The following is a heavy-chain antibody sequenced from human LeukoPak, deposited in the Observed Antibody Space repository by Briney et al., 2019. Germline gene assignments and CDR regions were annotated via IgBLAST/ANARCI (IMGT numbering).Heavy chain of an antibody. V-gene: IGHV4-34*01. CDR1: DGSFSGYY. J-gene: IGHJ4*02. Sequence: PSETLSLTCAVYDGSFSGYYWSWIRQPPGKGLEWIGEINHSGSTNYNPSLKSRVTISLDTSKSQFSLKERYVTAADTAVYYCARGLNDSWTGENYWGQGTLVTVSS. CDR2: INHSGST. CDR3: ARGLNDSWTGENY. D-gene: IGHD3-3*01.